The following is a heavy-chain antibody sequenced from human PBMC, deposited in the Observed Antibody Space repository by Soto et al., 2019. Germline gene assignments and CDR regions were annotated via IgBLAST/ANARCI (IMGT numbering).Heavy chain of an antibody. D-gene: IGHD1-26*01. CDR3: ATQRSLLDYYYYYGMDV. CDR2: INPNSGGT. J-gene: IGHJ6*02. V-gene: IGHV1-2*02. Sequence: QVQLVQSGAEVKKPGASVKVSCKASGYTFTGYYMHWVRQAPGQGLEWMGWINPNSGGTNYAQKFQGRVTMTRDTSISTAYMELSRLRSDDTAVYYCATQRSLLDYYYYYGMDVWGQGTTVTVSS. CDR1: GYTFTGYY.